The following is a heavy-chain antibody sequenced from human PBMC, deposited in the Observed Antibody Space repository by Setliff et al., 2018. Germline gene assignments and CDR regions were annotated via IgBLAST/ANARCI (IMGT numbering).Heavy chain of an antibody. V-gene: IGHV1-2*06. CDR3: AKDGGIGFSEITIFGVALYWFDP. J-gene: IGHJ5*02. D-gene: IGHD3-3*01. Sequence: ASVKVSCKASGYAFAGYYIHWVRQAPGQGLEWMGRINPNSGGTNYAQKFQGRVTMTRDTSISTAYMELSRLTSDDTAVYYCAKDGGIGFSEITIFGVALYWFDPWGQGTLVTVSS. CDR2: INPNSGGT. CDR1: GYAFAGYY.